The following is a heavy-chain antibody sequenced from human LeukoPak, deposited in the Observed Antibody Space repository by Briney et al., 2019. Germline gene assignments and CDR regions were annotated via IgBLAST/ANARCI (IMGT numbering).Heavy chain of an antibody. CDR2: IIPIFGTA. Sequence: SVKVSCKASGGTFSSYAISWVRQAPGRGLEWMGGIIPIFGTANYAQKFQGRVTITADESTSTAYMELSSLRSEDTAVYYCARGATQSGGSWYLNYWGQGTLVTVSS. D-gene: IGHD6-13*01. V-gene: IGHV1-69*13. CDR1: GGTFSSYA. CDR3: ARGATQSGGSWYLNY. J-gene: IGHJ4*02.